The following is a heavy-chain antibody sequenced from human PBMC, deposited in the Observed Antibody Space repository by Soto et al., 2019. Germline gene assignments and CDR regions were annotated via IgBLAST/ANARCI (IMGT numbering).Heavy chain of an antibody. D-gene: IGHD5-18*01. CDR2: IYYSGST. V-gene: IGHV4-30-4*01. CDR1: GGSISSGDYY. J-gene: IGHJ6*02. CDR3: ARDSRYSYGPDGMDV. Sequence: SETLSLTCTVSGGSISSGDYYWSWIRQPPGKGLEWIGYIYYSGSTYYNPSLKSRVTISVDTSKNQFSLKLSSVTAADTAVYYCARDSRYSYGPDGMDVWGQGTTVTVSS.